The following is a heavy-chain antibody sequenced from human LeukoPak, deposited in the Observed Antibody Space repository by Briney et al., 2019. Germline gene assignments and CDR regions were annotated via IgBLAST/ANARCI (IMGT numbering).Heavy chain of an antibody. D-gene: IGHD4-11*01. Sequence: PSETLSLTCAVNGGSFSGYYWSWLRQPPGKGLEWIGEISQSGSTKYNTSLKSRVTISAETSKNQFSLKLSSVSAADTAVYYCARDQQLVSYFFDYWGQGTLVTVSS. J-gene: IGHJ4*02. CDR3: ARDQQLVSYFFDY. CDR2: ISQSGST. V-gene: IGHV4-34*01. CDR1: GGSFSGYY.